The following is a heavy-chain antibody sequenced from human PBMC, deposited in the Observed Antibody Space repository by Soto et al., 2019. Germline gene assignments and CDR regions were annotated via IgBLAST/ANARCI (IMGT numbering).Heavy chain of an antibody. V-gene: IGHV4-30-2*01. J-gene: IGHJ4*02. CDR3: TSDYTLRSYRFDY. Sequence: TLSLTCTVSGGTIINGSYYWSWIRQPPGKGLEWIGYIYQSGRTTYNPSLKSRLTISLDRSKNEVSLKLTSVTAADTAVYYCTSDYTLRSYRFDYWGRGILVTVSS. CDR1: GGTIINGSYY. CDR2: IYQSGRT. D-gene: IGHD3-10*01.